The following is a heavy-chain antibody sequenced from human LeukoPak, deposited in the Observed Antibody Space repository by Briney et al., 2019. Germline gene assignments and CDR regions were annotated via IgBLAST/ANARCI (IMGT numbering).Heavy chain of an antibody. D-gene: IGHD3-22*01. J-gene: IGHJ4*02. CDR1: GYTFTGYY. Sequence: GASVKVSCKASGYTFTGYYIHWVRPAPGQGLEWMGWINPNSGGTNYAQKFQGRVTMTRDTSISTAYMELSRLRSDDTAVYYCARQYSSGYSYYFDYWGQGTLVTVSS. V-gene: IGHV1-2*02. CDR2: INPNSGGT. CDR3: ARQYSSGYSYYFDY.